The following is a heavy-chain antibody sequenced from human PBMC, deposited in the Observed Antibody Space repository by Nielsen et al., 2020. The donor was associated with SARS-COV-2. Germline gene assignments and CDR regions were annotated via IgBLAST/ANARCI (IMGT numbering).Heavy chain of an antibody. CDR3: ARQYLTGYPFDY. Sequence: VRQAPGKGLEWVAVISYDGSNKYYADSVKGRFTISRDNSKNTLYLQMNSLRAEDTAVYYCARQYLTGYPFDYWGQGTLVTVSS. J-gene: IGHJ4*02. CDR2: ISYDGSNK. V-gene: IGHV3-30-3*01. D-gene: IGHD3-9*01.